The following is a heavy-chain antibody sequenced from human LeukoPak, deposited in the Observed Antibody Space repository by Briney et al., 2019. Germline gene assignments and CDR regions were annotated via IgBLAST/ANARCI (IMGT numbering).Heavy chain of an antibody. Sequence: GGSLRLSCAASGFTFSSYWMHWVRQAPGKGLAWVSRINSDGSSITYADSVKGRFTISRDNAENTLYLQMNSLRVEDAAVYYCAREGRVSGYDFDCWGQGTLVTVSS. CDR3: AREGRVSGYDFDC. CDR1: GFTFSSYW. CDR2: INSDGSSI. J-gene: IGHJ4*02. D-gene: IGHD5-12*01. V-gene: IGHV3-74*03.